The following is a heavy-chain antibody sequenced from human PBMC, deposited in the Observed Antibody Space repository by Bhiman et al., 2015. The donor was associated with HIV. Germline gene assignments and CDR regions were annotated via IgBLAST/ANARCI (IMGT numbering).Heavy chain of an antibody. D-gene: IGHD6-13*01. CDR1: GFPLISYE. CDR2: ISASGSII. V-gene: IGHV3-48*03. CDR3: ARGRKDIAAVDGLDNDGFDM. Sequence: EVQLVESGGGLAQPGGSLRLSCAASGFPLISYEMNWVRQAPGKGLEWVSYISASGSIIYYADSVKGRFTISRDISKSTLYLQMNSLRGDDTAVYYCARGRKDIAAVDGLDNDGFDMWGQGTMVTVSS. J-gene: IGHJ3*02.